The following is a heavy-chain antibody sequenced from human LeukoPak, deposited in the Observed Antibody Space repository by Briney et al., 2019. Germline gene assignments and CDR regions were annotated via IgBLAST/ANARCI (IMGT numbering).Heavy chain of an antibody. CDR2: IKQDGSEK. D-gene: IGHD6-13*01. V-gene: IGHV3-7*01. CDR3: ARASYSSSWYVDGMDV. CDR1: GFSFSSYW. Sequence: PGGSLRLSCAASGFSFSSYWMSWVRQAPGKGLEWVANIKQDGSEKYYVDSVKGRFTISRDNAKNSLYLQMNSLRAEDTAVYYCARASYSSSWYVDGMDVWGQGTTVTVSS. J-gene: IGHJ6*02.